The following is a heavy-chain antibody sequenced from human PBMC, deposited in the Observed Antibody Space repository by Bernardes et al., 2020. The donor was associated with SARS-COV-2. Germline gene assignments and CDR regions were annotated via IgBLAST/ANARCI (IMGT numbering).Heavy chain of an antibody. J-gene: IGHJ4*02. CDR3: VGTMYSGAKADY. CDR1: GFTFNKYW. Sequence: GGSLRLSCAASGFTFNKYWMHWVRRAPGKGLVWVSRVSTDAQFIAYAGSVKGRFTISRDNAKSTLYLQMDSLTVEDTALYYCVGTMYSGAKADYWGQGTLVTVTS. D-gene: IGHD1-26*01. V-gene: IGHV3-74*03. CDR2: VSTDAQFI.